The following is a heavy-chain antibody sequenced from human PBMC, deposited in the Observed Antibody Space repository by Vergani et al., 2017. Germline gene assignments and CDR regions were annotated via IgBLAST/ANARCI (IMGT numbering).Heavy chain of an antibody. D-gene: IGHD1-26*01. CDR2: IWYDGSNK. CDR3: GRWGNGKRLES. V-gene: IGHV3-33*01. CDR1: GFTFSSHG. Sequence: QVQLVESEGGVVQPGRSLTLSCVAPGFTFSSHGMHWVRQAPGKGREWVAVIWYDGSNKYYGDSVKGRFTISRDNSKNTLYLQMNSLRVGDTAVYYCGRWGNGKRLESGGQGTLVTVSS. J-gene: IGHJ5*01.